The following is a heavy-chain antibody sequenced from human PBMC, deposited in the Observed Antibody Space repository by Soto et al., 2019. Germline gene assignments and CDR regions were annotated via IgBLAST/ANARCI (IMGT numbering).Heavy chain of an antibody. D-gene: IGHD6-6*01. J-gene: IGHJ4*02. Sequence: SETLSLTCTVSGGSISSSSYYWGWIRQPPGKGLEWIGEISQSGNTNYSPSLKSRVSISIDTSKKQFSLNLASVSAADTAVYYRARAPKVSGSSQTRPDFWGQGTLVTVSS. V-gene: IGHV4-39*07. CDR2: ISQSGNT. CDR1: GGSISSSSYY. CDR3: ARAPKVSGSSQTRPDF.